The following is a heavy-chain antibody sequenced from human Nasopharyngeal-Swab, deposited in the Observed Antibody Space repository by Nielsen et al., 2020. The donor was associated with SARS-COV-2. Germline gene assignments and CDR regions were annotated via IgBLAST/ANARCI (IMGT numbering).Heavy chain of an antibody. D-gene: IGHD5-24*01. CDR1: GYTFTSYD. CDR2: ISAYNGNT. Sequence: ASVKVSCKASGYTFTSYDINWVRQATGQGLEWMGWISAYNGNTNYAQKLQGRVTMTTDTSTSTAYMELRSLRSDDTAVYYCARDPSRWLQWLPDYWGQGTLVTVSS. CDR3: ARDPSRWLQWLPDY. V-gene: IGHV1-18*01. J-gene: IGHJ4*02.